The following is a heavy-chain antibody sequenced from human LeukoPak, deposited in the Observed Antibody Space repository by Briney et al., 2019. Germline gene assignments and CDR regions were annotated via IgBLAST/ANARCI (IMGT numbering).Heavy chain of an antibody. D-gene: IGHD1-7*01. CDR2: INPNSGGT. V-gene: IGHV1-2*02. CDR1: GYTFTGYY. CDR3: ARDPISITGTTPHNWFDP. J-gene: IGHJ5*02. Sequence: ASVKVSCKASGYTFTGYYMHWVRQAPGQGLEWMGWINPNSGGTNYAQKFQGRVTKTRDTSISTAYMELSRLRSDDTAVYYCARDPISITGTTPHNWFDPWGQGTLVTVSS.